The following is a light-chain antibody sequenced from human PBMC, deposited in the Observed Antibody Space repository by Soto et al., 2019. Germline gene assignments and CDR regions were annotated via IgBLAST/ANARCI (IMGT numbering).Light chain of an antibody. CDR2: DAS. Sequence: EVVLTQSPATLSLSPGERATLSCRASQSVSTYLPWYQQKPGQAPGLRIYDASNRATGIADRFSGSGSGTDFTLTISSLEPEDLGGYYCQHRGSWPITFGQGTRLEIK. V-gene: IGKV3-11*01. CDR3: QHRGSWPIT. CDR1: QSVSTY. J-gene: IGKJ5*01.